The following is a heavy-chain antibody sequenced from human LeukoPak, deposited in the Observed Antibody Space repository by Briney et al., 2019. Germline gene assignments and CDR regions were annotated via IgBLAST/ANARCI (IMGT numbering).Heavy chain of an antibody. Sequence: GASVKVSCKASGYTFTMYGISWVRQAPGQGLEWMGWISAYNGDTNCAQKLQGRVTMTTDTSTSTAYMELRSLRSDDTAVYYCAREGYYDILTGYYADYWGQGTLVTVSS. D-gene: IGHD3-9*01. V-gene: IGHV1-18*01. CDR2: ISAYNGDT. J-gene: IGHJ4*02. CDR3: AREGYYDILTGYYADY. CDR1: GYTFTMYG.